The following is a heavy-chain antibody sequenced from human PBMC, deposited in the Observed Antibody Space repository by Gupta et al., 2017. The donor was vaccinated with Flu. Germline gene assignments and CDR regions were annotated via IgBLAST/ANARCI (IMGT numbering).Heavy chain of an antibody. CDR1: VFYFIDAY. D-gene: IGHD3-16*01. J-gene: IGHJ3*02. Sequence: SCPASVFYFIDAYMNWVRQAPGKGLEWVGRLKSHADGGTTDYGAPVKGRFTISRDDSKNMLFLQMRSLQTEDTAMYFCTTDSSGGITFDIWGQGTMVTVSS. CDR2: LKSHADGGTT. CDR3: TTDSSGGITFDI. V-gene: IGHV3-15*01.